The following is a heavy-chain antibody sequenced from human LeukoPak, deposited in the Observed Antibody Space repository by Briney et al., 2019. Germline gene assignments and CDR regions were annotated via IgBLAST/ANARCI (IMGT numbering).Heavy chain of an antibody. D-gene: IGHD2-21*01. CDR1: GFTFSSYA. CDR2: ISGSGTNT. Sequence: GGSLRLSCVASGFTFSSYAMSWVLQSPGKGLERVSGISGSGTNTYYADSVKGRFTISRDNSKNTLYLQMNSLRAEDTAVYYCPEHIVEHWGQGTLVTVST. CDR3: PEHIVEH. J-gene: IGHJ1*01. V-gene: IGHV3-23*01.